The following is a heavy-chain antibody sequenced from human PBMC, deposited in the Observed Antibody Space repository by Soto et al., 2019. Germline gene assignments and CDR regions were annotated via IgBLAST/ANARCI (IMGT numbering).Heavy chain of an antibody. J-gene: IGHJ4*02. CDR3: ARLVVVAPVANV. CDR2: IFYTGTT. Sequence: SETLSLTCSVSGGSVSYNSYYWGWIRQPPGKGLEWVGGIFYTGTTYYNPSLKDRLSISVDTSKNSFSLNLTSVTAADTAVYFCARLVVVAPVANVWGQGALVTSPQ. CDR1: GGSVSYNSYY. V-gene: IGHV4-39*01. D-gene: IGHD2-21*01.